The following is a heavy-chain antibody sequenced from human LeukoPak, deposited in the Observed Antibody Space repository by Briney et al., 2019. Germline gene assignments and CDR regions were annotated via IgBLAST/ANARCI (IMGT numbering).Heavy chain of an antibody. D-gene: IGHD2-15*01. CDR2: ISSNGGTT. J-gene: IGHJ3*02. Sequence: PGGSLRLSCAASGFTFSSYAMHWVRQAPGKGLEYVSAISSNGGTTYYANSARGRFTISRDNSKNTLYLRLGSLRPEDMAVYYCARGGYCSGGSCYSFSPYSAFDIWGHGTLVTVSS. V-gene: IGHV3-64*01. CDR3: ARGGYCSGGSCYSFSPYSAFDI. CDR1: GFTFSSYA.